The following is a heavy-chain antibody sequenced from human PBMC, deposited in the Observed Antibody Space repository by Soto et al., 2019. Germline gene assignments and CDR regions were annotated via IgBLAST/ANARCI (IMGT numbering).Heavy chain of an antibody. Sequence: GGSLRLCWAASGGTCGGYAGSWVRQAPGKGLEWVSAISGSGGSTYYADSVKGRFTISRDNSKNTLYLQMNSLRAEDTAVYYCAKFLTYYYDSSGYYGVYGMDVWGQGTTVTVSS. J-gene: IGHJ6*02. CDR2: ISGSGGST. V-gene: IGHV3-23*01. CDR3: AKFLTYYYDSSGYYGVYGMDV. CDR1: GGTCGGYA. D-gene: IGHD3-22*01.